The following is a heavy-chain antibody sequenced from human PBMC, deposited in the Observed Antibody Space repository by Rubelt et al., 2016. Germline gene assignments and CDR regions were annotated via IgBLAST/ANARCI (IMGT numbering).Heavy chain of an antibody. J-gene: IGHJ5*02. CDR3: ARALHGSLFDP. V-gene: IGHV7-4-1*02. CDR2: INTNTGNP. D-gene: IGHD3-10*01. Sequence: QVQLVQSGAEVKKPGASVKVSCKASGYTFSNYAMNWVRQAPGQGLEWMGWINTNTGNPTYAQGFTGRFVFSLDTSGRTAYLQISSLKAEDTAVYYCARALHGSLFDPWGQGTLVTVSS. CDR1: GYTFSNYA.